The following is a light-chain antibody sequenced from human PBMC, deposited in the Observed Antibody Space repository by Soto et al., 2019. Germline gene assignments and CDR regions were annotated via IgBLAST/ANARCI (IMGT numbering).Light chain of an antibody. CDR2: DAS. V-gene: IGKV3D-20*02. CDR3: QQRSEWPIT. CDR1: QSVSSSY. Sequence: EIVLTQSPGPLSLSPGERATLSCRASQSVSSSYLAWYQQKPGQAPRLLIYDASNRATGIPARFSGSGSGTDFTLTISSLEPEDFAVYYCQQRSEWPITFGQGTRLET. J-gene: IGKJ5*01.